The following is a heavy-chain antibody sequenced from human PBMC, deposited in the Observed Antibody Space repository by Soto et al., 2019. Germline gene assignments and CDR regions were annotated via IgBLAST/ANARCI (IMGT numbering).Heavy chain of an antibody. D-gene: IGHD3-10*01. CDR2: MNPNSGNT. J-gene: IGHJ5*02. CDR3: ARALMTVVGGASINWFDP. V-gene: IGHV1-8*01. CDR1: GYTFTSYD. Sequence: ASVKVSCKASGYTFTSYDINWVRQATGQGLEWMGWMNPNSGNTGYAQKFQGRVTMTRNTSISTAYMELSSLRSEDTAVYYCARALMTVVGGASINWFDPWGQGTLVTVSS.